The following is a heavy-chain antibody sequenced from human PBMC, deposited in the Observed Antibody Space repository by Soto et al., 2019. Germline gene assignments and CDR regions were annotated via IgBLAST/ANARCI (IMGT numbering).Heavy chain of an antibody. CDR2: ISSSGSTI. CDR3: ARVGEGSSRYYYYMDV. J-gene: IGHJ6*03. D-gene: IGHD6-6*01. CDR1: GFTFSDYY. V-gene: IGHV3-11*01. Sequence: GGSLRLSCAASGFTFSDYYMSWIRQAPGKGLERVSYISSSGSTIYYADSVKGRFTISRDNAKYSLYLQMNSLRAEDTAVYYCARVGEGSSRYYYYMDVWGKGTTVTVSS.